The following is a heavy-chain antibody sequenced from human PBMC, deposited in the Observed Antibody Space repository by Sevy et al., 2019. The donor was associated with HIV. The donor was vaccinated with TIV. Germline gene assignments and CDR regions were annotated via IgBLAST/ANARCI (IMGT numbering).Heavy chain of an antibody. Sequence: ASVKVSCKVSGSILTQLSIHWVRQAPGKGLEWMGSFDPEDCETVYAQRLQGRVTMTEDTSTDTAYMRLSSLRSEDTAVYYCATTKDYYESSGSPLDYWGQGTLVTVSS. V-gene: IGHV1-24*01. CDR1: GSILTQLS. CDR3: ATTKDYYESSGSPLDY. J-gene: IGHJ4*02. D-gene: IGHD3-22*01. CDR2: FDPEDCET.